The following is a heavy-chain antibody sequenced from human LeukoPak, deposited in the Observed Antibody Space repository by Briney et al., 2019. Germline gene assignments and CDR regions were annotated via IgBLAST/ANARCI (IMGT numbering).Heavy chain of an antibody. CDR2: IYSGGST. D-gene: IGHD2-21*01. J-gene: IGHJ5*02. CDR3: ARDRLWRAMWLDP. CDR1: GFTVSSNY. V-gene: IGHV3-53*01. Sequence: GGSLRLSCAASGFTVSSNYMSWVRQAPGKGLEWVSVIYSGGSTYYADSVKGRFTISRDNSKNTLYLQMNGLRAEDTAVYYCARDRLWRAMWLDPWGQGTLVTVSS.